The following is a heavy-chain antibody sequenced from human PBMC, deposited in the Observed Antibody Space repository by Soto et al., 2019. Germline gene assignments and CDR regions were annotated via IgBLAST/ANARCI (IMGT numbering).Heavy chain of an antibody. CDR2: IYPGDSDT. Sequence: GVSQRVRRRGAGDRCASYGSGRVSKKPGKGLEWMGIIYPGDSDTRYSPSFQGQVTISADKSISTAYLQWSSLKASDTAMYYCARRGDYYYYGMDVWGQGTTLTVSS. D-gene: IGHD4-17*01. CDR1: GDRCASYG. CDR3: ARRGDYYYYGMDV. V-gene: IGHV5-51*01. J-gene: IGHJ6*02.